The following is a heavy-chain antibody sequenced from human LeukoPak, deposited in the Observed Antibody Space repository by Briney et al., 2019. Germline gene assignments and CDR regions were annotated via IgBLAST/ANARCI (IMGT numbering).Heavy chain of an antibody. V-gene: IGHV4-59*01. CDR3: ARDLASGDEVA. CDR2: IYYSGGT. J-gene: IGHJ4*02. Sequence: SETLSLTCTVSGGSISSYYWSWTRQPPGKGLEWIGYIYYSGGTNYNPSLKSRVTISVDTSKNQFSLKLSSVTAADTAVYYCARDLASGDEVAWGQGTLVTVSS. D-gene: IGHD2-21*01. CDR1: GGSISSYY.